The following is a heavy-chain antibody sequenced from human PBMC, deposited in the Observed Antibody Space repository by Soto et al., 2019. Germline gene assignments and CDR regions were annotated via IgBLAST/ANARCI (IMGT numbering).Heavy chain of an antibody. CDR1: GGSINYYY. CDR3: ARGKLSDYVWGSYRYHFDY. V-gene: IGHV4-59*01. D-gene: IGHD3-16*02. Sequence: SETLSLTCTVSGGSINYYYWTWIRQPPGKGLEWLGYVFYSGTTHYNPSLKSRVTISLDTSKNQFSLKLSSVTAADTAVYYCARGKLSDYVWGSYRYHFDYWGQGTVVTVSS. CDR2: VFYSGTT. J-gene: IGHJ4*02.